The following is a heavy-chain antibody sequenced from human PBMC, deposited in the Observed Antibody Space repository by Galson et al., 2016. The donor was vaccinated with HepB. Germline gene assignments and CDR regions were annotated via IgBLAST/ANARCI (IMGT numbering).Heavy chain of an antibody. CDR1: GFTFNRSA. V-gene: IGHV1-58*01. CDR3: AVVLYSSGWYAEWWFDP. D-gene: IGHD6-19*01. Sequence: SVKVSCKASGFTFNRSAVQWVRQARGQRLEWVGWIVVGSGNTNYGQKFQERVTITRDMSTSTAYMELSSLTSEDTAIYYCAVVLYSSGWYAEWWFDPWGQGTLVTVSS. CDR2: IVVGSGNT. J-gene: IGHJ5*02.